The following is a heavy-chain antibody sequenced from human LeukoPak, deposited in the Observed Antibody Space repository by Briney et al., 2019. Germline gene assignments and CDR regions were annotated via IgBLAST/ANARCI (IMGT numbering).Heavy chain of an antibody. D-gene: IGHD2-15*01. J-gene: IGHJ5*02. CDR3: ARIAMVAATQWFDP. CDR1: GDSMHTGDYY. Sequence: PSETLSLTCTVSGDSMHTGDYYWSWIRQPPGKGQEWIGYIHYTGSTYYNPSLRSRVTISVDTSKNQFSLKLSSVTAADTAVYYCARIAMVAATQWFDPWGQGTLVTVSS. CDR2: IHYTGST. V-gene: IGHV4-30-4*01.